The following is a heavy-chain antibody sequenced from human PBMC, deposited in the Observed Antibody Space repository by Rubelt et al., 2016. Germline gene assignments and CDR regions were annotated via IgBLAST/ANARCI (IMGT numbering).Heavy chain of an antibody. CDR1: GFPFSTYA. J-gene: IGHJ4*02. V-gene: IGHV3-23*01. D-gene: IGHD1-26*01. CDR2: ISGGGGDT. Sequence: GESLRLSCAASGFPFSTYAMSWVRQAPGKGLEWVSGISGGGGDTFYADSVKGRFTISRDNSKNTLYLQMNSLRAEDTAVYYCATDSRIVGATGSADYWGQGTLVTVSS. CDR3: ATDSRIVGATGSADY.